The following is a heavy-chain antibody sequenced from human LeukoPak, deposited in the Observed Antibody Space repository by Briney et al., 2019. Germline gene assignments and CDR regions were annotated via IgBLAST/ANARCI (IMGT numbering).Heavy chain of an antibody. J-gene: IGHJ4*02. CDR1: GFTFENYA. Sequence: GGSLRLSCAASGFTFENYAMHWVRHAPGKGLEWVSGISWNSGSIGYADSVKGRFTISRDDAKNSLYLQMNSLRAEDTALYYCAKDGYGSGSYGYFDYWGQGTLVTVSS. D-gene: IGHD3-10*01. CDR2: ISWNSGSI. V-gene: IGHV3-9*01. CDR3: AKDGYGSGSYGYFDY.